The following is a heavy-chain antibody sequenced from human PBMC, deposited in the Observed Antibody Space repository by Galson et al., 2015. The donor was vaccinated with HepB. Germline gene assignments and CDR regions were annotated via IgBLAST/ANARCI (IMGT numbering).Heavy chain of an antibody. Sequence: LTCAVSGGSISSSNWWSWVRQPPGKGLEWIGEIYHSGSTNYNPSLKSRVTISVDKSKNQFSLKLSSVTAADTAVYYCATNLCRYCSSTSLDPWGQGTLVTVSS. J-gene: IGHJ5*02. D-gene: IGHD2-2*01. CDR2: IYHSGST. CDR1: GGSISSSNW. V-gene: IGHV4-4*02. CDR3: ATNLCRYCSSTSLDP.